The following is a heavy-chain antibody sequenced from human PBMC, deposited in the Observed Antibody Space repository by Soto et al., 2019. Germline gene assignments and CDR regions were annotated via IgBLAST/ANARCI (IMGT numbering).Heavy chain of an antibody. CDR1: GFTFSSYW. D-gene: IGHD3-16*02. V-gene: IGHV3-7*01. CDR2: INQYGSEK. Sequence: GGSLRLSCAASGFTFSSYWMSWVRQTPGKGLEWVANINQYGSEKYYVDSVKGRFTISRDNAKNSLYLQMNSLRAEDTAVYYCARDRWRASFIDWGQGTLVTVSS. J-gene: IGHJ4*02. CDR3: ARDRWRASFID.